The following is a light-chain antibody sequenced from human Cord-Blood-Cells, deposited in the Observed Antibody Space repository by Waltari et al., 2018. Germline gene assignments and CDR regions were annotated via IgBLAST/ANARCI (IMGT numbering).Light chain of an antibody. Sequence: DIVMTQSPDSLAVSLGERATINCKSSQSVLYSSNNKNYLAWYQQKPGQPPKRLIYWDSTRESGVPYRFSGSGSGTDFTLTISSLQAEDVAVYYCQQDYSTPLTFGGGTKVEIK. J-gene: IGKJ4*01. V-gene: IGKV4-1*01. CDR1: QSVLYSSNNKNY. CDR3: QQDYSTPLT. CDR2: WDS.